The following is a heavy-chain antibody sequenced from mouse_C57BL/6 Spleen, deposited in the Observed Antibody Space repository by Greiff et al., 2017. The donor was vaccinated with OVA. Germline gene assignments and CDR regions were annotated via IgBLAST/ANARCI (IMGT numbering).Heavy chain of an antibody. V-gene: IGHV5-4*01. J-gene: IGHJ3*01. CDR3: AREGDYGSSQAWFAD. D-gene: IGHD1-1*01. CDR1: GFTFSSYA. CDR2: ISDGGSYT. Sequence: EVMLVESGGGLVKPGGSLKLSCAASGFTFSSYAMSWVRQTPEKRLEWVATISDGGSYTYYPDNVKGRFTISRDNAKNNLYLQMSHLKSEDTAMYYCAREGDYGSSQAWFADWGQGTLVTVSA.